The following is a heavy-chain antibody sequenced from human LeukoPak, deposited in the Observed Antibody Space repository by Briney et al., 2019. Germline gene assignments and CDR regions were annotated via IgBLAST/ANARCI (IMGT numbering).Heavy chain of an antibody. V-gene: IGHV4-59*12. J-gene: IGHJ4*02. CDR3: ARLPRYGGYDHFDY. Sequence: SETLSLTCTVSGDSIDSYYWSWVRQPPGKGLEWIGYIYYRGTTSYNPFLKSRVTISVDTSKNQFSLKLNSVTAADTAVYYCARLPRYGGYDHFDYWGQGILVIVSS. CDR2: IYYRGTT. D-gene: IGHD5-12*01. CDR1: GDSIDSYY.